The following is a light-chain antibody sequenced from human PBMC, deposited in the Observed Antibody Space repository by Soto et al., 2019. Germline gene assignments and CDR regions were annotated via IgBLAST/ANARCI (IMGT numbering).Light chain of an antibody. CDR2: GAS. V-gene: IGKV3-15*01. J-gene: IGKJ2*01. Sequence: EIVMTQSPATLSMSPGERATLSCRASQSISSNLASYQQKPGQAPRLLLYGASTRATGIPARFSGSGSGTDSTLTISSMQSEDFAIYYCQQYNNWPPLYTFGQGTKLENK. CDR3: QQYNNWPPLYT. CDR1: QSISSN.